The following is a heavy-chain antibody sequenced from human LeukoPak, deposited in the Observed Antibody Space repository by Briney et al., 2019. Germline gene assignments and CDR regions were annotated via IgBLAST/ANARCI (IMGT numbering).Heavy chain of an antibody. D-gene: IGHD4/OR15-4a*01. CDR1: GFTFSRHW. J-gene: IGHJ4*02. CDR2: IKQGGGET. Sequence: PGGSLRLSCAGSGFTFSRHWMNWVRQAPGKGLEWVANIKQGGGETNYVGSVKGRFTVSRDDANKLVYLQMDSLRADDTAMYYCARGPHYGARTDHLDYWGQGTLVTVSS. V-gene: IGHV3-7*03. CDR3: ARGPHYGARTDHLDY.